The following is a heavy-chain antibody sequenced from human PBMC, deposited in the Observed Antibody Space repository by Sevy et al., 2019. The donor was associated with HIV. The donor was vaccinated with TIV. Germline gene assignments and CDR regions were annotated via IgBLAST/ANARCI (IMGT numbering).Heavy chain of an antibody. CDR1: GFTLSNYA. CDR3: AKYTTVWGPVAKSPFDY. CDR2: ISGSGGCT. Sequence: GGSLRLSCAASGFTLSNYAMSWVRQAPGKGLEWVSAISGSGGCTFYADSVKGRFTISRDNSKNTLYLQMNSLRAEDTAVYYCAKYTTVWGPVAKSPFDYWGQGTLVTVSS. J-gene: IGHJ4*02. V-gene: IGHV3-23*01. D-gene: IGHD3-16*01.